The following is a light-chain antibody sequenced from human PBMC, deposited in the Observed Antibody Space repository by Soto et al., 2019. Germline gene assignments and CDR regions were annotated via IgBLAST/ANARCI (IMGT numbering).Light chain of an antibody. CDR3: CSYAGSYTFVV. V-gene: IGLV2-11*01. CDR2: DVS. CDR1: SSDVGGYNY. J-gene: IGLJ1*01. Sequence: QSALTQPRSVSGSPGQSVTISCTGTSSDVGGYNYVSWYQQHPGKAPKLMIYDVSKRSSGVPDRFSGSKSGNTASLTISGLQAEDEADYYCCSYAGSYTFVVFGTGTKLTVL.